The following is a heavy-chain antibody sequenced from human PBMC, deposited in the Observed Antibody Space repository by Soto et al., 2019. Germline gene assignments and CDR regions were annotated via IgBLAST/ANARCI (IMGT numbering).Heavy chain of an antibody. V-gene: IGHV1-46*03. D-gene: IGHD5-12*01. CDR1: GYTFTSYY. J-gene: IGHJ4*02. CDR3: ARAMDIVATSPISVDFDY. CDR2: INPSGGST. Sequence: ASVKVSCKASGYTFTSYYMHWVRQAPGQGLEWMGIINPSGGSTSYAQKFQGRVTMTRDTSTSTFYMELSSLRSEDTALFYFARAMDIVATSPISVDFDYWGQGTLVTVSS.